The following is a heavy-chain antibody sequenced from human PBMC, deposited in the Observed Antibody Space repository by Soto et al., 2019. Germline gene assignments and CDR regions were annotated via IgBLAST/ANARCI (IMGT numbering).Heavy chain of an antibody. CDR3: ARVLDIFTSGLFYY. D-gene: IGHD3-9*01. Sequence: GGALRLSCAASGFTFSSYSMSWVRQAPWKGLEWVANIKQDGSEKYYVDSVKGRFTISRDNAKNSLYLQMNSLRAEDTAVYYCARVLDIFTSGLFYYWGQGTLVTGSS. CDR1: GFTFSSYS. CDR2: IKQDGSEK. J-gene: IGHJ4*02. V-gene: IGHV3-7*01.